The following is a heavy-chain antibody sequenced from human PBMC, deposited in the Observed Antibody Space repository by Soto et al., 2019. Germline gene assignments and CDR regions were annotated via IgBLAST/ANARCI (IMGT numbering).Heavy chain of an antibody. CDR1: GYPFTSYY. J-gene: IGHJ6*02. Sequence: GSVKVSFKASGYPFTSYYMHLVRQAPGHGLEWMGIINPSGGSTSYAQKFQGRVTMTRDTSTSTVYMELSSLRSEDTAVYYCARDFDTAMVYGGGAWDVWGQGTTVTVSS. D-gene: IGHD5-18*01. CDR2: INPSGGST. CDR3: ARDFDTAMVYGGGAWDV. V-gene: IGHV1-46*01.